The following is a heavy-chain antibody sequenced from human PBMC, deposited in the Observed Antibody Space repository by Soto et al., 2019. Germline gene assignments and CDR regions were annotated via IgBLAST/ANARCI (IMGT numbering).Heavy chain of an antibody. V-gene: IGHV1-46*01. D-gene: IGHD2-15*01. CDR1: GYTFTSYY. Sequence: QVQLVQSGAEVKKPGASVKVSCKASGYTFTSYYMHWVRQAPGQGLEWMGIINPSGGSTSYAQKCQGRVTMTRDTSTSTVYMELSSVRSDDTAVYYCARGPRGGYCSGGSCPNWFDPWGQGTLVTVSS. CDR3: ARGPRGGYCSGGSCPNWFDP. CDR2: INPSGGST. J-gene: IGHJ5*02.